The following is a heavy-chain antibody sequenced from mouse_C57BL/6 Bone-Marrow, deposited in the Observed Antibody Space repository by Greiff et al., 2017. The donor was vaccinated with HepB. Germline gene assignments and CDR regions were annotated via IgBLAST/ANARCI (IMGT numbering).Heavy chain of an antibody. Sequence: QVQLQQPGAELVKPGASVKMSCKASGYTFTSYWITWVKQRPGQGLEWIGDIYPGSGSTNYNEKFKSKATLTVDTSSSTAYMQLSSLTSEDSAVYYCARAPLYYYGSREWYFDGWGTGTTVTVSS. J-gene: IGHJ1*03. CDR1: GYTFTSYW. V-gene: IGHV1-55*01. D-gene: IGHD1-1*01. CDR2: IYPGSGST. CDR3: ARAPLYYYGSREWYFDG.